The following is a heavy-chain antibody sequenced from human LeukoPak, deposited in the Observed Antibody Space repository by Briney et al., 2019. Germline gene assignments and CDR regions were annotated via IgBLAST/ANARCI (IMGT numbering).Heavy chain of an antibody. J-gene: IGHJ4*02. V-gene: IGHV4-59*01. CDR2: IYYSGST. D-gene: IGHD3-3*01. CDR1: GGSISSYY. Sequence: RASETLSLTCTVSGGSISSYYWSWIRQPPGKGLEWIGYIYYSGSTNYNPSLKSRVTISVDTSKNQFSLKLSSVTAADTAVYYCARGDDFWSGYYRYWGQGTLVTVSS. CDR3: ARGDDFWSGYYRY.